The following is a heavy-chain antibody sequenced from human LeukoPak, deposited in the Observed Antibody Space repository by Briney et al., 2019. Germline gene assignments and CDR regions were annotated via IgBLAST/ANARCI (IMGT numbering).Heavy chain of an antibody. Sequence: GGSLRLSCAASGFTFTKYWMTWVRQAPGKGLEWVGNIKQDGSDKNYMDSVKGRFTISRDNTKNSVYLQMSGLRAEDTAVYYCAREVWGPEFWGQGTLVTVSS. V-gene: IGHV3-7*01. CDR1: GFTFTKYW. D-gene: IGHD1-14*01. CDR3: AREVWGPEF. J-gene: IGHJ4*02. CDR2: IKQDGSDK.